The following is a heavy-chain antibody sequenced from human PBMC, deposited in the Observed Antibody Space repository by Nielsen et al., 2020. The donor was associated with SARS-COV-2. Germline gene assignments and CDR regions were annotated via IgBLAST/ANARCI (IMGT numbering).Heavy chain of an antibody. CDR1: GYTFTSYG. CDR3: ARVDSGSYDAFDI. Sequence: ASVKVSCKASGYTFTSYGISWVRQAPGQGLEWMGWISAYNGNTNYAQKLQGRVTMTTDTSTSTVYMELRSLRSDDTAVYYCARVDSGSYDAFDIWGQGTMVTVSS. CDR2: ISAYNGNT. J-gene: IGHJ3*02. V-gene: IGHV1-18*04. D-gene: IGHD1-26*01.